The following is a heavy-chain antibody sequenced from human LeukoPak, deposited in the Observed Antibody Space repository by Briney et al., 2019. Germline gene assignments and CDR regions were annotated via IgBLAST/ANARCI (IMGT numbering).Heavy chain of an antibody. Sequence: ASVKFSCKVSGYTLTELSMHWVRQAPGKGLEWMGGFDPEDGETIYAQKFQGRVTMTVDTSTDTAYMELSSLRSEDTAVYYCATAVPVDAFDIWGQGTMVTVSS. J-gene: IGHJ3*02. D-gene: IGHD1-1*01. CDR1: GYTLTELS. CDR2: FDPEDGET. CDR3: ATAVPVDAFDI. V-gene: IGHV1-24*01.